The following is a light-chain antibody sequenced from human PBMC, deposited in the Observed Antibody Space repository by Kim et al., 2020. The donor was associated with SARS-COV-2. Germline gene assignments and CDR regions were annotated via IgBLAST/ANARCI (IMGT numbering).Light chain of an antibody. CDR1: QDIANS. J-gene: IGKJ1*01. V-gene: IGKV1-27*01. Sequence: IQMTQSPSSLSASVGDRVTITCRASQDIANSLAWYQQKPGKVPKVLIYAASTLQSGVPSRFSGSGSGTEFTLTIGSLQTEDVATYYCQKYNSAPWTFGPGTKVDI. CDR2: AAS. CDR3: QKYNSAPWT.